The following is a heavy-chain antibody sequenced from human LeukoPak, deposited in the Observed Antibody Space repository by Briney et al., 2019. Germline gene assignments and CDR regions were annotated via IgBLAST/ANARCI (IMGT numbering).Heavy chain of an antibody. J-gene: IGHJ5*02. Sequence: GASVKVSCKASGYTFTSYYMHWVRQAPGQGLEWMGIINPSGGSTSYAQKFQGRVTMTRDTSTSTVYMELSSLRSEDTAVYYCARDLADLYSSGGHGWFDPWGQGTLVTVSS. CDR2: INPSGGST. V-gene: IGHV1-46*01. CDR1: GYTFTSYY. CDR3: ARDLADLYSSGGHGWFDP. D-gene: IGHD6-19*01.